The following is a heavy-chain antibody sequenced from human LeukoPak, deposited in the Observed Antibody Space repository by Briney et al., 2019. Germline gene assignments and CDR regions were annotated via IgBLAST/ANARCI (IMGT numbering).Heavy chain of an antibody. CDR1: GFTFSSYD. V-gene: IGHV3-48*04. CDR2: ISPSSTRI. Sequence: GGSLRLSCAASGFTFSSYDMNWVRQAPGKGLEWVSYISPSSTRIDYAASVRGRFTISRDNAKRSLYLQMSSLRAEDTAVYYCARDSGSGYLDYWGQGTLVTVSS. D-gene: IGHD2-15*01. CDR3: ARDSGSGYLDY. J-gene: IGHJ4*02.